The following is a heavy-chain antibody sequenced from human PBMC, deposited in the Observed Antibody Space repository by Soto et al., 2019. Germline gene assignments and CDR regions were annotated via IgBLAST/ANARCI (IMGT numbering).Heavy chain of an antibody. CDR1: GGTLSSFINYP. D-gene: IGHD3-3*01. CDR2: IVPNVGTV. J-gene: IGHJ4*02. V-gene: IGHV1-69*06. Sequence: ASVKVSCKASGGTLSSFINYPINWVRQAPGQGLEWMGGIVPNVGTVNYAQKFQGRVTITADKSTGTAYMEVSSLRSEGTALYYCARRDTSGFLRYFDNWGQGTLVTVSS. CDR3: ARRDTSGFLRYFDN.